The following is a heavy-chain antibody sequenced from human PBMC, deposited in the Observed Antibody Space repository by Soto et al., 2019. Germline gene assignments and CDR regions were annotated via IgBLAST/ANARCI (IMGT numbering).Heavy chain of an antibody. J-gene: IGHJ4*02. V-gene: IGHV3-33*01. CDR2: IRFDGSTA. D-gene: IGHD3-9*01. CDR1: GFVFRTFR. CDR3: VRDRPNTESLTGYFDT. Sequence: GGSLRLSCEASGFVFRTFRMHWVRRAPGKGLEWLATIRFDGSTARYAESVRGRFKISRDNSMNTLYLQLDRLRVEDTAVYYCVRDRPNTESLTGYFDTWGQGTPVTVSS.